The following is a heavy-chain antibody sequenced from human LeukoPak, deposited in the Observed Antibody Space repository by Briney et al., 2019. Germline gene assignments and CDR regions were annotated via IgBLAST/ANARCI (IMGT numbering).Heavy chain of an antibody. CDR2: INHSGST. D-gene: IGHD3-22*01. J-gene: IGHJ4*02. V-gene: IGHV4-34*01. CDR1: GGSFSGYY. CDR3: ACSAYYDSSPGYFDY. Sequence: SETLSLTCAVYGGSFSGYYWSWIRQPPGKGLEWIGEINHSGSTNYNPSLKSRVTISVDTSKNQFSLKLSPVTAADTAVYYCACSAYYDSSPGYFDYWGQGTLVTVSS.